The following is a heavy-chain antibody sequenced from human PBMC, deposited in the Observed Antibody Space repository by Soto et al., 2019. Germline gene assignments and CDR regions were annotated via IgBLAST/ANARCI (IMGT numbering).Heavy chain of an antibody. CDR1: GGTFSSYA. CDR3: VTRQKIGVVIIPGYYYGMDV. J-gene: IGHJ6*02. CDR2: IIPIFGTA. V-gene: IGHV1-69*13. D-gene: IGHD3-3*01. Sequence: SVKVSCKASGGTFSSYAISWVRQAPGQGLEWMGGIIPIFGTANYAQKFQGRVTITADESTSTAYMELSSLRSEDTAVYYCVTRQKIGVVIIPGYYYGMDVWGQGTTVTVSS.